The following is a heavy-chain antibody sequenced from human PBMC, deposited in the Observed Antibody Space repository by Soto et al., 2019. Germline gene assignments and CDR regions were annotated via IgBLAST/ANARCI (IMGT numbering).Heavy chain of an antibody. J-gene: IGHJ4*02. CDR2: ISYDGSNK. CDR3: AKDSHSSGWPIDY. CDR1: GFTFSSYG. D-gene: IGHD6-19*01. V-gene: IGHV3-30*18. Sequence: LRLSCAASGFTFSSYGMHWVRQAPGKGLEWVAVISYDGSNKYYADSVKGRFTISRDNSKNTLYLQMNSLRAEDTAVYYCAKDSHSSGWPIDYWGQGTLVTVSS.